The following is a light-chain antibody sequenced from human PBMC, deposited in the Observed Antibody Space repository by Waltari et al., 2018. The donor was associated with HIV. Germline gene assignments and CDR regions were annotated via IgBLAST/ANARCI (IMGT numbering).Light chain of an antibody. CDR3: AAWDDSLSGWV. CDR1: SSNIGSNY. V-gene: IGLV1-47*01. J-gene: IGLJ3*02. Sequence: QSVLTQPPSASGTPGQRVTVSCSGSSSNIGSNYVYWYQQLPGTAPNLLIYRNNQRPAGVPDRFSGSKSGTSASLAISGLRSEDEADYHCAAWDDSLSGWVFGGGTKLTVL. CDR2: RNN.